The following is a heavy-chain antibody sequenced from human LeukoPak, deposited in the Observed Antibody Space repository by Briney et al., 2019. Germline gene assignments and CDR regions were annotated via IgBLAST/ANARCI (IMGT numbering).Heavy chain of an antibody. J-gene: IGHJ6*03. V-gene: IGHV1-24*01. CDR2: FDPEDGET. D-gene: IGHD5-24*01. Sequence: ASVKISCKVSGYTLTELSMHWVRQAPGKGLEWMGGFDPEDGETIYAQKFQGRVTMTEDTSTDTAYMELSSLKTEDTAVYYCVRWASRGYMDVWGKGTTVTVSS. CDR3: VRWASRGYMDV. CDR1: GYTLTELS.